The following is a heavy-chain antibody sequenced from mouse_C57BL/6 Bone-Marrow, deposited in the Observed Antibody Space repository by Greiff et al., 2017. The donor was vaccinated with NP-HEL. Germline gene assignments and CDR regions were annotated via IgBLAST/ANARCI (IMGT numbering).Heavy chain of an antibody. CDR3: ARSNRYYFDY. Sequence: QVQLQQSGAELVRPGSSVKLSCKASGYTFTSYWMDWVKQRPGQGLEWIGNIYPSDSETHYNQKFKDKATLTVDKSSSTAYMQLSSLTSEDSAVYYCARSNRYYFDYWGQGTTLTVSS. D-gene: IGHD2-5*01. CDR2: IYPSDSET. V-gene: IGHV1-61*01. J-gene: IGHJ2*01. CDR1: GYTFTSYW.